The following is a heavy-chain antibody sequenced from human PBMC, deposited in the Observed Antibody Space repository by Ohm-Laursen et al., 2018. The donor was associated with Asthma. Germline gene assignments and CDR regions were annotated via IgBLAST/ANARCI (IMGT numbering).Heavy chain of an antibody. CDR2: ISYSGTP. V-gene: IGHV4-39*01. Sequence: SETLSLTCTVSGGPISDTYTWGWVRQPPGKGLEYIGTISYSGTPYDNPSLRSRVTISVDTSKNQFSLKVSSVTAADTAVYYCLRSRTRGAFDYWGQGRLVTVSS. J-gene: IGHJ4*02. CDR3: LRSRTRGAFDY. CDR1: GGPISDTYT. D-gene: IGHD1-1*01.